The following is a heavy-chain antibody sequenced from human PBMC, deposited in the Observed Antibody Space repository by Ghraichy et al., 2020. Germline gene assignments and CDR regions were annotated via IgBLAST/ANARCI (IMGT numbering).Heavy chain of an antibody. CDR2: ITWNSAST. CDR1: GFTFSGYA. D-gene: IGHD6-19*01. CDR3: AKTGDSGWFYDY. V-gene: IGHV3-23*01. J-gene: IGHJ4*02. Sequence: GESLNISCAASGFTFSGYAMSWVRQAPGKGLEWVSTITWNSASTRYAYSVKGRSTISRDNYKNAVYLQVTSLREDDTAVYFCAKTGDSGWFYDYWGRGTLVTVSS.